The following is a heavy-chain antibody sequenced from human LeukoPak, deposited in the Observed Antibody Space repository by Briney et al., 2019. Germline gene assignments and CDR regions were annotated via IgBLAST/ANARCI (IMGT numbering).Heavy chain of an antibody. Sequence: PSETLSLTCTVSGGSISSSSYYWGWIRQPPAKGLEWIGSIYYSGSTYYNPSLKSRVTISVDTSKNQFSLKLSSVTAADTAVYYCARTPYDFWSGYWRTQFDYWGQGTLVTVSS. J-gene: IGHJ4*02. V-gene: IGHV4-39*01. CDR1: GGSISSSSYY. CDR2: IYYSGST. CDR3: ARTPYDFWSGYWRTQFDY. D-gene: IGHD3-3*01.